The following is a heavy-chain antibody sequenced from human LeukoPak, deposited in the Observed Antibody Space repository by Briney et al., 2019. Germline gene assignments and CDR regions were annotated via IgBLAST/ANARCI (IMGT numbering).Heavy chain of an antibody. Sequence: SGGSLRLSCAASGFTFSSYAMSWVRQAPGKGLEWVGRIKSKTDGGTTDYAAPVKGRFTISRDDSKNTLYLQMNSLKTEDTAVYYCTTDRYYYDSSGYFSIDYWGQGTLVTVSS. CDR1: GFTFSSYA. V-gene: IGHV3-15*01. D-gene: IGHD3-22*01. J-gene: IGHJ4*02. CDR3: TTDRYYYDSSGYFSIDY. CDR2: IKSKTDGGTT.